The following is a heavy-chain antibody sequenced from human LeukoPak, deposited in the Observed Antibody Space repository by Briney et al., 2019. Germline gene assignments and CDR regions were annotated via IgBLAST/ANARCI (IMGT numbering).Heavy chain of an antibody. V-gene: IGHV3-48*03. J-gene: IGHJ4*02. CDR1: GFTFSSYE. CDR3: ARSEKVRGIIIDYFDS. CDR2: ISSSGRTI. D-gene: IGHD3-10*01. Sequence: GGSLRLSCAASGFTFSSYEMNWVRQAPGKGLEWVSYISSSGRTIYYADSVKGRFTISRDNAKNSLYLQMNSLRAEDTAVYYCARSEKVRGIIIDYFDSWGQGTLVTVSS.